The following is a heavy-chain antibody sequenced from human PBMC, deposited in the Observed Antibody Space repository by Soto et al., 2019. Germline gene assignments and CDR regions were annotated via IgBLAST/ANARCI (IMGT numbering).Heavy chain of an antibody. Sequence: QGHLVQSGGEVKKPGASVKVSCKASGYTFTRYGISWVRQAPGQGLEWMGWISGYNGDTNYAQNVQVRVSMTSDTSTSTAYMELRSLTSDDTAVYYCAKNGQPPYYYYALDVWGQGTTVTVSS. CDR3: AKNGQPPYYYYALDV. CDR2: ISGYNGDT. J-gene: IGHJ6*02. V-gene: IGHV1-18*01. D-gene: IGHD2-8*01. CDR1: GYTFTRYG.